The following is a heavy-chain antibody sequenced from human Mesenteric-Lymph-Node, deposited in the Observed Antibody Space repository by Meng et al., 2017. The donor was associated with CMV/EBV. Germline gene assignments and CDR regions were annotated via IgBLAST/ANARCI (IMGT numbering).Heavy chain of an antibody. CDR3: ARGGTTGAMLY. Sequence: SCKASGYIFTSYILHWVRQAPGQSLEFLGWINPANGYTKYSQKFQGRVTLTRETSATTAYMEMNNLTPEDVAVYFCARGGTTGAMLYWGQGTLVTVSS. CDR1: GYIFTSYI. J-gene: IGHJ4*02. V-gene: IGHV1-3*03. D-gene: IGHD1-1*01. CDR2: INPANGYT.